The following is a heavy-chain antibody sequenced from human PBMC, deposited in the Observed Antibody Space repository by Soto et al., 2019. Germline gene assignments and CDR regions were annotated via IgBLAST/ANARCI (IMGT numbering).Heavy chain of an antibody. CDR1: GGTFSSYA. Sequence: TVKVSCKASGGTFSSYAISWVRQAPGQGLEWMGGIIPIFGTANYAQKFQGRVTITADESTSTAYMELSSLRSEDTAVYYCARDLSSTYYYDSSGSEYYYYGMDVWGQGTTVTVSS. V-gene: IGHV1-69*13. D-gene: IGHD3-22*01. CDR3: ARDLSSTYYYDSSGSEYYYYGMDV. J-gene: IGHJ6*02. CDR2: IIPIFGTA.